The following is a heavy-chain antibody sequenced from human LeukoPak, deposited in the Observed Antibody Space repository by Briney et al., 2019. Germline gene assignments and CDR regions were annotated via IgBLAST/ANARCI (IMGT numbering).Heavy chain of an antibody. CDR1: GFTYSSYE. CDR3: ATGSYGDYFFDF. J-gene: IGHJ4*02. V-gene: IGHV3-48*03. Sequence: GGSLRLSCAASGFTYSSYEMSRVRQAPGKGLEWVSYISSSGTTIYYADSVRGRFTISRDNAKNSLYLQMNSLRADDTAVYYCATGSYGDYFFDFWGQGTLVTVSS. CDR2: ISSSGTTI. D-gene: IGHD4-17*01.